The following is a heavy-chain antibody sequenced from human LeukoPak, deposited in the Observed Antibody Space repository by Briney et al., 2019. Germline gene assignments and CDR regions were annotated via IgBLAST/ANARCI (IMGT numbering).Heavy chain of an antibody. CDR1: GGTFISYT. V-gene: IGHV1-69*16. CDR3: ARPQNYCGGDCYSYAFDI. J-gene: IGHJ3*02. CDR2: IIPILGTA. Sequence: ASVKVSCKASGGTFISYTISWVRQAPGQGVEWMGRIIPILGTANYAQKFQGRVTITTDESTSTAYMELSSLRSEDTAVYYCARPQNYCGGDCYSYAFDIWGQGTMVTVSS. D-gene: IGHD2-21*02.